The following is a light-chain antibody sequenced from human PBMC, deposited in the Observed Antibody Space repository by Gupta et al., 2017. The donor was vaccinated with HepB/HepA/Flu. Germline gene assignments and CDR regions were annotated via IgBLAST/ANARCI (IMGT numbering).Light chain of an antibody. CDR2: AAS. CDR1: QSISNV. CDR3: LQSYGNPRT. V-gene: IGKV1-39*01. J-gene: IGKJ1*01. Sequence: DIQMSQSPSSLAASVGDKVSITCRASQSISNVLTWYQQKAGEAPHVLVYAASYLHTGVPSRFSGSGSGTKFTLTISGLQPEDFATYYCLQSYGNPRTFGQGTKVQI.